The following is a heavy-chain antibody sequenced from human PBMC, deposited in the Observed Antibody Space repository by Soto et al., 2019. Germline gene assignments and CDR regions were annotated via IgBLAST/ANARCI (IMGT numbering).Heavy chain of an antibody. V-gene: IGHV3-21*01. J-gene: IGHJ4*02. CDR2: ISSSSSYI. Sequence: GRSLRLSCAASGFTFSSYSMNWVRQAPGKGLEWVSSISSSSSYIYYADSVKGRFTISRDNAKNSLYLQMNSLRAEDTAVYYCARGRESYYYFDYWGQGTLVTVSS. D-gene: IGHD1-26*01. CDR1: GFTFSSYS. CDR3: ARGRESYYYFDY.